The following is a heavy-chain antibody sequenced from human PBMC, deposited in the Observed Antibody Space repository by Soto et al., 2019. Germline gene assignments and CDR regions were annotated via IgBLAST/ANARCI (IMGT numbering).Heavy chain of an antibody. J-gene: IGHJ4*02. CDR3: ASEKRKYYEFDC. Sequence: SETLSLTCTVSGGSISSGDYYWSWIRQPPGKGLEWIGYIYYSGSTYYNPSLKSRVTISVDTSKNQFSLKLSSVTAADTAVYYCASEKRKYYEFDCWGQRTLVTVSS. D-gene: IGHD3-3*01. CDR1: GGSISSGDYY. CDR2: IYYSGST. V-gene: IGHV4-30-4*01.